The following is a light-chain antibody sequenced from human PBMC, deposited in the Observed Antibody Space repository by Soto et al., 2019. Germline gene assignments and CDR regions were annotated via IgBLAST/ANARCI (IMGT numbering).Light chain of an antibody. V-gene: IGKV2-28*01. CDR1: QSLLHSNGYTY. CDR2: LGF. Sequence: DIVMTQSPRSLPVTPGEPASISCKSSQSLLHSNGYTYWYLQKPGQSPQLLIYLGFNRASGVPDRFSGSGSGADFTLKISSVEAEDVGVYYCMQSLQTPLTFGGGTKVEIK. CDR3: MQSLQTPLT. J-gene: IGKJ4*01.